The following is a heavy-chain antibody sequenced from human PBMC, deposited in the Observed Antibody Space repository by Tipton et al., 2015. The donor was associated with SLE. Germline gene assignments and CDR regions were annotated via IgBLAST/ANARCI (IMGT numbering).Heavy chain of an antibody. D-gene: IGHD3-3*01. V-gene: IGHV4-4*02. CDR3: ARAHSITIFGVVIHGYFDY. CDR1: GGSISSSNW. Sequence: TLSLTCAVSGGSISSSNWWSWVRQPPGTGLEWIGEIYHSGSTNYNPSLTSRVTISVDKSKNQFSLKLSSVTAADTAVYYCARAHSITIFGVVIHGYFDYWGQGTLVTVSS. CDR2: IYHSGST. J-gene: IGHJ4*02.